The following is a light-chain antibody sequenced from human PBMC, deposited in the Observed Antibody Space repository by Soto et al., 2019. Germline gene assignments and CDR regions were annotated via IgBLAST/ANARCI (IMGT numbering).Light chain of an antibody. J-gene: IGKJ1*01. CDR2: DVS. V-gene: IGKV1-5*01. CDR3: QQYDSFSVT. Sequence: DSQRTKSHSTLSASVGDRVTITCRASQSISSWLAWYQQKPGKAPKLLIYDVSALKRGVPPRFSGSGSGTEFTLTISSLQPEDFATYYCQQYDSFSVTFGQGTKVDIK. CDR1: QSISSW.